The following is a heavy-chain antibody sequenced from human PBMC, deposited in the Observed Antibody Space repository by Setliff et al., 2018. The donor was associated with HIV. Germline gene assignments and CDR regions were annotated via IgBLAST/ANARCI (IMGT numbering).Heavy chain of an antibody. CDR3: ARLSDTAMDV. CDR2: IYKSGST. J-gene: IGHJ6*04. CDR1: GGSISTYH. D-gene: IGHD5-18*01. Sequence: SETLSLTCSVSGGSISTYHWSWIRQPPGKGLEWIGYIYKSGSTNYSPSLKSRVTISPGTSKNQFSLKLTSVTAADTAVYYCARLSDTAMDVWDKGTTVTVSS. V-gene: IGHV4-59*08.